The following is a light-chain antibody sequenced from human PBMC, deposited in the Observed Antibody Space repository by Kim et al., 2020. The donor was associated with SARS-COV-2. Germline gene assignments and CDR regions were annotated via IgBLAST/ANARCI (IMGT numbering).Light chain of an antibody. J-gene: IGLJ3*02. Sequence: SYELTQPPSMSVSPGQTASITCFGDKLGDKYACWYQQKPGQSSVLVIYQDSKRPSGIPERFSGSNSGNTATLTISGTQAMDEADYYCQAWDSSTVVFGGGTQLTVL. CDR2: QDS. CDR1: KLGDKY. V-gene: IGLV3-1*01. CDR3: QAWDSSTVV.